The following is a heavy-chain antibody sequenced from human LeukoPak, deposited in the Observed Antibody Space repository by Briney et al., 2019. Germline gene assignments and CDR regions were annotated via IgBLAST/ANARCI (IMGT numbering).Heavy chain of an antibody. Sequence: ASVKVSCKASGYTFTSYSISWVRQTPGQGLEWMGWITAYNDNTNYAQKLQGRVTMTTDTSTSTAYMELRSLRSDDTAVYYCARALLWFGEPSPIDYWGQGTLVTASS. CDR2: ITAYNDNT. CDR1: GYTFTSYS. D-gene: IGHD3-10*01. CDR3: ARALLWFGEPSPIDY. V-gene: IGHV1-18*01. J-gene: IGHJ4*02.